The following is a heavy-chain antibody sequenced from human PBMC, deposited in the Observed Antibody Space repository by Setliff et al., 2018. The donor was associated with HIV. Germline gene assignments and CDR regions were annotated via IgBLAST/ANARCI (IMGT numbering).Heavy chain of an antibody. CDR3: ARVWGSGSPADY. V-gene: IGHV1-69*13. D-gene: IGHD3-10*01. CDR1: GGTFSSYA. CDR2: IIPIFGTA. Sequence: ASVKVSCKASGGTFSSYAISWVRQAPGQGLEWMGGIIPIFGTANYAQKFQGRVTITADESTSTAYMELSSVRSEDTAVYYCARVWGSGSPADYWGQGTLVTVSS. J-gene: IGHJ4*02.